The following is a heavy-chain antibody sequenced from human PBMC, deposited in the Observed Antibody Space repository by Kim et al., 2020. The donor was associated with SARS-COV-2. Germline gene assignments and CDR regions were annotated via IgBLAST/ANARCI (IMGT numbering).Heavy chain of an antibody. Sequence: GGSLRLSCAASGFTFSSYAMHWVRQAPGKGLEWVAVISYDGSNKYYADSVKGRFTISRDNSKNTLYLQMNSLRAEDTAVYYCAREDGPGAFDYWGQGTLV. CDR3: AREDGPGAFDY. CDR1: GFTFSSYA. J-gene: IGHJ4*02. V-gene: IGHV3-30*04. CDR2: ISYDGSNK.